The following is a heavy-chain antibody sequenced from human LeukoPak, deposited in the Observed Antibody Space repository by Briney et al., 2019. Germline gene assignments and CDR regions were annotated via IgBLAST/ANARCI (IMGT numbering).Heavy chain of an antibody. V-gene: IGHV3-7*01. CDR1: GFTFSSYW. J-gene: IGHJ4*02. D-gene: IGHD2-2*02. CDR2: IKQDGSEK. Sequence: PGGSLRLSCAASGFTFSSYWMSRVRQAPGKGLEWVANIKQDGSEKYYVDSVKGRFTISRDNAKNSLYLQMNSLRAEDTAVYYCARDLSYCSSTSCYSASLDYWGQGTLVTVSS. CDR3: ARDLSYCSSTSCYSASLDY.